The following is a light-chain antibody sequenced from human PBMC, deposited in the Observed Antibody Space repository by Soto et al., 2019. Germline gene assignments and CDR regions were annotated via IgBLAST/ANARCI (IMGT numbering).Light chain of an antibody. CDR2: EGS. CDR3: CSYAGSSTFV. J-gene: IGLJ1*01. V-gene: IGLV2-23*03. CDR1: SSDVGSYNL. Sequence: QSALTQPASVSGSPGQSITISCTGTSSDVGSYNLVSWYQQHPGKAHKLMIYEGSKRPSGVSNRFSGSKSSNTASLTISGLQAEDEADYYCCSYAGSSTFVFGTGTKVTVL.